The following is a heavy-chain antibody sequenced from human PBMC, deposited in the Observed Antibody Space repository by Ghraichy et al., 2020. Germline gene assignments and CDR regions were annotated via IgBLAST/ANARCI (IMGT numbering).Heavy chain of an antibody. V-gene: IGHV3-15*01. J-gene: IGHJ6*02. Sequence: GGSLRLSCAASGFTFSNAWMSWVRQAPGKGLEWVGRIKSKTDGGTTDYAAPVKGRLTISRDDSKNTVYLQMNSLKTEDTAVYYCTTAGDTVVVPAAEHNYYYYYGMDVWGQGTTVTVSS. D-gene: IGHD2-2*01. CDR2: IKSKTDGGTT. CDR1: GFTFSNAW. CDR3: TTAGDTVVVPAAEHNYYYYYGMDV.